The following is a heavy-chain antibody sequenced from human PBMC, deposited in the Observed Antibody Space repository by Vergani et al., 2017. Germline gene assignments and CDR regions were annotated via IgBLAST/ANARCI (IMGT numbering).Heavy chain of an antibody. CDR2: INPSGGST. V-gene: IGHV1-46*01. Sequence: QVQLVQSGAEVKKPGASVKVSCKASGYPFTSYYMHWVRQAHGQGLEWMGIINPSGGSTSYAQKFQGRVTMNRDTSTSTVYMELSSMRSEDTAVYYCAILRGYGDRNDAFDIWGQGTMVTVSS. J-gene: IGHJ3*02. CDR1: GYPFTSYY. CDR3: AILRGYGDRNDAFDI. D-gene: IGHD4-17*01.